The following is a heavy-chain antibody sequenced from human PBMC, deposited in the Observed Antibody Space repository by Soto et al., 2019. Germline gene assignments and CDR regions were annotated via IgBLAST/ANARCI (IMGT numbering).Heavy chain of an antibody. CDR2: INPNSGGT. Sequence: ASVKVSCKASGYTFTGYYMHWVRQAPGQGLEWMGWINPNSGGTNYAQKFQGWATMTRDTSISTAYMELSRLRSDDTAVYYCARDLALYYYGSGSYYNSYYYYYGMDVWGQGTTVTVSS. J-gene: IGHJ6*02. CDR1: GYTFTGYY. D-gene: IGHD3-10*01. CDR3: ARDLALYYYGSGSYYNSYYYYYGMDV. V-gene: IGHV1-2*04.